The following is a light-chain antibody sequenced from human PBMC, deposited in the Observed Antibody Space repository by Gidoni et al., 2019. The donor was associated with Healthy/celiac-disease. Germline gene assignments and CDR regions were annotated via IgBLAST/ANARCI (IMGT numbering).Light chain of an antibody. J-gene: IGLJ2*01. CDR1: SIHVGGYNY. Sequence: QSALPHPPSASGSPGQAVTISCTGTSIHVGGYNYVSWYQQHPGKAPKLMIYEVSKRPSGVPDRFSGSKSGNTASLTVSGLQAEDEADYYCSSYAGSNNLVFGGGTKLTVL. CDR2: EVS. V-gene: IGLV2-8*01. CDR3: SSYAGSNNLV.